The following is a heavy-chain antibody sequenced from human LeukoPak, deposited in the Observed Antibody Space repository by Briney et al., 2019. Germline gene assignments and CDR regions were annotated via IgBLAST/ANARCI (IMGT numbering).Heavy chain of an antibody. CDR1: GFTFSNAW. J-gene: IGHJ4*02. D-gene: IGHD3-10*01. V-gene: IGHV3-15*01. CDR2: IKSKTDGGTT. CDR3: TTGPYDYGSGTYYH. Sequence: PGGSLRISCAASGFTFSNAWMSWVRQAPGKGLEWGGRIKSKTDGGTTDYAAPVKGRFTISRDDSKNTLYVQMNSLKTEDTAVYYCTTGPYDYGSGTYYHWGQGTLVTVSS.